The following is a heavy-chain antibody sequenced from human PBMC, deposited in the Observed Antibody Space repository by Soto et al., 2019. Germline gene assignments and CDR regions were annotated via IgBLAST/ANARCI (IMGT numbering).Heavy chain of an antibody. V-gene: IGHV3-21*01. CDR3: ARDYGDYFMLDN. D-gene: IGHD4-17*01. CDR1: GFAFLSYS. CDR2: ISPSGTYI. Sequence: GGSLTLSCAASGFAFLSYSMNWVRQAPGKGLEWVSSISPSGTYIYYADSLKGRFTISRDNAKNSLYLQINSLRAEDTAVYYCARDYGDYFMLDNWGQGTPVTVSS. J-gene: IGHJ4*02.